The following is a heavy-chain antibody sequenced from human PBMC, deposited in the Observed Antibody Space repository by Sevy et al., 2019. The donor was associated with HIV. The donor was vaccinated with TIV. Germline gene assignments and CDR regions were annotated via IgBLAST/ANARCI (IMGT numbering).Heavy chain of an antibody. CDR1: GGSVSSGSYY. D-gene: IGHD6-6*01. CDR2: VYYSGST. V-gene: IGHV4-61*01. J-gene: IGHJ5*02. Sequence: SETLSLTCTVSGGSVSSGSYYWSWIRQPPGKGLEWIGYVYYSGSTNYNPSLKSRVTISVDTFKNQFSLKLSSVTAADTAVYYCAREEVAARLGWFDPWGQGTLVTVSS. CDR3: AREEVAARLGWFDP.